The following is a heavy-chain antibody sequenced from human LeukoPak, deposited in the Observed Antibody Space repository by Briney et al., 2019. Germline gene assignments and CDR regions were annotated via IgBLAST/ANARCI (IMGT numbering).Heavy chain of an antibody. CDR2: FDPEDGET. D-gene: IGHD3-16*01. V-gene: IGHV1-24*01. CDR3: ETRSLGAVIHFAY. Sequence: EASVKVSCKVSGYTLTELSMHWVRQAPGKGLEWMGGFDPEDGETIYAQKFQGRVTMTEDTSTDTAYMELSSLRSEDTAVYFCETRSLGAVIHFAYWGQGTLATVSS. J-gene: IGHJ4*02. CDR1: GYTLTELS.